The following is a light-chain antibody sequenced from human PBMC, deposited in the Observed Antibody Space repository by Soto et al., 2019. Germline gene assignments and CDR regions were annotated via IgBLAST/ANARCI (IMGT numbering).Light chain of an antibody. Sequence: SYELTQPPSVSVAPGKTARITCGGNNIGSKSVHWYQQKPRQAPVLVIYYVSDRPSGIPERFSGSNSGNTATLTISRVEAGDEAEYYCQVWDSSSDRVFGGGTKLTVL. J-gene: IGLJ2*01. CDR1: NIGSKS. CDR2: YVS. V-gene: IGLV3-21*04. CDR3: QVWDSSSDRV.